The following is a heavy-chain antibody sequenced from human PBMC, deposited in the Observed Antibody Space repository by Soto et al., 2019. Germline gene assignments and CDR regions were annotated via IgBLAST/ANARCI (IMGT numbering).Heavy chain of an antibody. J-gene: IGHJ5*02. CDR2: TDHSGTT. D-gene: IGHD5-18*01. V-gene: IGHV4-34*01. CDR1: CGSFSDDV. Sequence: SETLSVTCAVYCGSFSDDVWSWIRQPPGKGLEWIGETDHSGTTFWSPSLQSRVTISVDKPKNQISLKLSSVTVADTAVYYCARGRDTAMVSKGNWFDPWGQGTPVTVS. CDR3: ARGRDTAMVSKGNWFDP.